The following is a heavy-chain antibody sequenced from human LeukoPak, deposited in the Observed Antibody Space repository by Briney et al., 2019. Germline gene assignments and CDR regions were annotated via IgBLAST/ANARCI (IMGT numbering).Heavy chain of an antibody. D-gene: IGHD4-4*01. V-gene: IGHV4-59*08. CDR3: ARHDPPDYTFDY. Sequence: KASETLSLTCTVSGGSISGYYWSWIRQPPGERLEWIGYIYSSGSTNYNPSLKSRVTMSVDTSKNQFSLRLSSVTAADTAVYYCARHDPPDYTFDYWGQGTLVTVSS. CDR2: IYSSGST. J-gene: IGHJ4*02. CDR1: GGSISGYY.